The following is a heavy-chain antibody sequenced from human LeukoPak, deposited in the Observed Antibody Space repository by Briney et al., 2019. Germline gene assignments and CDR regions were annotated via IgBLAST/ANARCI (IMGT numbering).Heavy chain of an antibody. D-gene: IGHD3-22*01. V-gene: IGHV3-30*02. CDR1: GFTFSSYG. CDR3: AKSSIVVVPAYYYDSSGYYDY. J-gene: IGHJ4*02. Sequence: PGGSLRLSCAASGFTFSSYGMHWVRQAPGKGLEWVAFIRHDGSNKYYADSVKGRFTISRDNSKNTLYLQMNSLRAEDTAVYYCAKSSIVVVPAYYYDSSGYYDYWGQGTLVTVSS. CDR2: IRHDGSNK.